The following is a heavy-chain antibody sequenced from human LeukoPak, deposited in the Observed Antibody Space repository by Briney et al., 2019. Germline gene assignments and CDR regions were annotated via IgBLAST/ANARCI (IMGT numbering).Heavy chain of an antibody. Sequence: ASVKVSCKASGYTFTSYYMHWVRQAPGQGLEWMGIINPSGGSTSYAQKFQGRVTITTDESTSTAYMELSSLRSEDTAVYYCAREGKDTAMVPFDYWGQGTLVTVSS. D-gene: IGHD5-18*01. J-gene: IGHJ4*02. CDR1: GYTFTSYY. V-gene: IGHV1-46*01. CDR3: AREGKDTAMVPFDY. CDR2: INPSGGST.